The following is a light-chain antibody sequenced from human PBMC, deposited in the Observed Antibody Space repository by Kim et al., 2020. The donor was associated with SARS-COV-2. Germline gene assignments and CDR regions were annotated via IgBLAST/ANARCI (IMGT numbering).Light chain of an antibody. J-gene: IGLJ3*02. Sequence: PGGAITLPCASSPEAVTSGYDPNWFQQKPGQAPRALIYSTSNNHSWTPARFSGSLLGGKAALTLSGVQPEDEAEYYCLLYYGGAWVFGGGTQLTVL. CDR3: LLYYGGAWV. CDR2: STS. V-gene: IGLV7-43*01. CDR1: PEAVTSGYD.